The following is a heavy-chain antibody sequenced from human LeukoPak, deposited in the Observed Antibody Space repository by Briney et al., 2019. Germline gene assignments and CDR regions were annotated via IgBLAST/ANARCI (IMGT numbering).Heavy chain of an antibody. CDR3: AITADYYDSSGPPQGFDP. D-gene: IGHD3-22*01. CDR1: GFTFSSYW. J-gene: IGHJ5*02. Sequence: GGSLRLSCAASGFTFSSYWMSWVRQAPGKGLEWVANIKQDGSEKYYVDSVKGRFTISRDNAKNSLYLQMNSLRAEDTAVYYCAITADYYDSSGPPQGFDPWGQGTLVTVSS. V-gene: IGHV3-7*01. CDR2: IKQDGSEK.